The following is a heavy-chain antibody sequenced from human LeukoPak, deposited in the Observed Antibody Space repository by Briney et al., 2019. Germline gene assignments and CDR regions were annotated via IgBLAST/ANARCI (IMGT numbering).Heavy chain of an antibody. CDR2: IYPGDSDT. J-gene: IGHJ4*02. D-gene: IGHD6-19*01. CDR3: ARLRGRAVATYYFDY. CDR1: GYSFTSYW. Sequence: PGESLKISCKGSGYSFTSYWIGWVRQMPGKGLEWMGIIYPGDSDTRYSPSFQGQVTISADKSISTAYLQWSSLKASDTAMYYCARLRGRAVATYYFDYWGQGTLVTVSS. V-gene: IGHV5-51*01.